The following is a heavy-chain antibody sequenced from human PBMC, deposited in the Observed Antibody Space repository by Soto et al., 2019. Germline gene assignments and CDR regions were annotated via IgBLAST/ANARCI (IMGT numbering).Heavy chain of an antibody. Sequence: ASVKVSCKASGYTFTSYGISWLRQAPGQGLEWMGWISAYNGNTNYAQKLQGRVTMTTDTSTSTAYMELRSLRSDDTAVYYCARVGGSYYSFYYYGMDVWGQGTTVTVSS. CDR2: ISAYNGNT. J-gene: IGHJ6*02. V-gene: IGHV1-18*04. CDR1: GYTFTSYG. CDR3: ARVGGSYYSFYYYGMDV. D-gene: IGHD1-26*01.